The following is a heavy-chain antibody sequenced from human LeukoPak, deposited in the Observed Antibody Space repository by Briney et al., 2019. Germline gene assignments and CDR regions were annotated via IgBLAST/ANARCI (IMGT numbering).Heavy chain of an antibody. CDR3: ASRIAVRAFDI. Sequence: GGSLRLSCAASGFTFDDYAMSWVRQAPGKGLEWVSAISGSGGGTYYADSVKGRFTISRDNSKNTLYLQMNCLRAEDTAVYYCASRIAVRAFDIWGQGTMVTVSS. J-gene: IGHJ3*02. V-gene: IGHV3-23*01. CDR1: GFTFDDYA. D-gene: IGHD6-19*01. CDR2: ISGSGGGT.